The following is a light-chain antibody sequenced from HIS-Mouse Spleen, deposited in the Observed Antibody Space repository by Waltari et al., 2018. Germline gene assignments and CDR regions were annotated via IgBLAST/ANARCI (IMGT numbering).Light chain of an antibody. CDR2: EDS. CDR1: ALPTKY. J-gene: IGLJ2*01. Sequence: SYQLTQPPSVTVPPAQTASNTRPRGALPTKYAYLYLQKSGPAPALVLYEDSKRPAGIPVRFSGSSSGTMATLTISGAQVEDEADYYCYSPDCSGNHRVFGGGTKLTVL. V-gene: IGLV3-10*01. CDR3: YSPDCSGNHRV.